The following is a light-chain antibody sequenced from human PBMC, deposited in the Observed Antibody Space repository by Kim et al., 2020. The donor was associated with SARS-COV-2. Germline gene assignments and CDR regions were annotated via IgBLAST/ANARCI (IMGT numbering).Light chain of an antibody. Sequence: GALGQTARITGGGNNSGSKNVHWYQQKPGQAPVLVIYRDSNRPSGSPERFSGSNSGNTATLTISRAQAGDEADYYCQVWDSSTWVFGGGTQLTVL. J-gene: IGLJ3*02. V-gene: IGLV3-9*01. CDR3: QVWDSSTWV. CDR1: NSGSKN. CDR2: RDS.